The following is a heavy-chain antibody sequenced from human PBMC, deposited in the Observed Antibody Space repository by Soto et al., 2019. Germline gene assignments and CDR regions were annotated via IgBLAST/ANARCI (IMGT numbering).Heavy chain of an antibody. CDR1: GASISGVY. D-gene: IGHD1-1*01. CDR3: VRDGTKTLRDWFDP. V-gene: IGHV4-4*07. CDR2: IYATGTT. J-gene: IGHJ5*02. Sequence: SETLSLTCTVSGASISGVYWSWIRKSAGNGLEWIGRIYATGTTDYNPSLKSRVMMSVDTSKKQFSLKLRSVTAADTAVYYCVRDGTKTLRDWFDPWGQGISVTVSS.